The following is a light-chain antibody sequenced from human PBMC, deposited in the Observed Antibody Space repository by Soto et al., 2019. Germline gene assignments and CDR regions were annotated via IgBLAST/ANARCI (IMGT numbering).Light chain of an antibody. CDR3: SSYTTTSTVV. CDR2: DVT. V-gene: IGLV2-14*03. Sequence: QSALTQPASVSGSPGQSITISCTGTSSDVGGYNYVSWYQHHPGKAPKLMIYDVTNRPSGVSNRFSGSKSGNTASLTISGVQSEDEASYYCSSYTTTSTVVFGGGTMVTVL. CDR1: SSDVGGYNY. J-gene: IGLJ2*01.